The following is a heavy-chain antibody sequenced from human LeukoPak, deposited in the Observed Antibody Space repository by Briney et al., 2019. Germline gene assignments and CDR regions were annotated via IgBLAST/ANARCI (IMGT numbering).Heavy chain of an antibody. CDR1: GFTVSSNY. CDR3: ARGDCTTTRCSTSPFDY. Sequence: PGGSLRLSYAASGFTVSSNYMSWVRRAPGKGLEWVSEIYSDGSTYAADSVKGRFTISRDNSKNTLFLQMNSQRAEGTAVYYCARGDCTTTRCSTSPFDYWGQGTLVTVSS. V-gene: IGHV3-53*01. D-gene: IGHD2-2*02. CDR2: IYSDGST. J-gene: IGHJ4*02.